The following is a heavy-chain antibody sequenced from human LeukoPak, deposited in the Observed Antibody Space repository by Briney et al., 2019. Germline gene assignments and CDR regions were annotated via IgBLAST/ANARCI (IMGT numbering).Heavy chain of an antibody. D-gene: IGHD3-22*01. Sequence: PGGSLRLSCAASGFTFSVFAMHWVRQAPGKGLQWVALISYDGSNRYYADSVKGRFTISRDNSKNTLYLQMNSLRAEDTAVYYCARARRYYDSPPPREIDYWGQGTLVTVSS. V-gene: IGHV3-30*14. CDR1: GFTFSVFA. CDR3: ARARRYYDSPPPREIDY. CDR2: ISYDGSNR. J-gene: IGHJ4*02.